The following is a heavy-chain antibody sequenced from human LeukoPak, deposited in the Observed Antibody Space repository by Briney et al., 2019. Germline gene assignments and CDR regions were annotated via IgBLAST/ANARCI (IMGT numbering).Heavy chain of an antibody. D-gene: IGHD3-3*01. CDR3: ARDPFAIFGVVIIVGGGFDY. V-gene: IGHV3-30*02. CDR1: GFTFSSYG. J-gene: IGHJ4*02. Sequence: GGSLRLSCAASGFTFSSYGMHWVRQAPGKGLEWVAFIRYDGSNKYYADSVKGRFTISRDNSKNTLYLQMNSLRAEDTAVYYCARDPFAIFGVVIIVGGGFDYWGQGTLVTVSS. CDR2: IRYDGSNK.